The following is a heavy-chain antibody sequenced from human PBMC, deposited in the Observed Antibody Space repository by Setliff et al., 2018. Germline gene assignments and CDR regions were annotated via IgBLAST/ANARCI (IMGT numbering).Heavy chain of an antibody. CDR2: IKQDGSEN. D-gene: IGHD3-3*01. CDR3: ARDATYYDFWSDYSPDAFDI. CDR1: GFTFTSYW. V-gene: IGHV3-7*01. J-gene: IGHJ3*02. Sequence: GGSLRLSCEASGFTFTSYWMSWVRQAPGKGLEWVANIKQDGSENYYVDSVKGRFAISRDNAKNSLYLQMNSLRAEDTAMYYCARDATYYDFWSDYSPDAFDIWGQGTMVTVSS.